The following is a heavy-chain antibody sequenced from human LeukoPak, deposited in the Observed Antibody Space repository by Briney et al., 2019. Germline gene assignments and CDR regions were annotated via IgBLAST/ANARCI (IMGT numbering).Heavy chain of an antibody. CDR3: AGTNYWYFDL. V-gene: IGHV4-4*09. CDR2: IYTSGST. J-gene: IGHJ2*01. CDR1: GGSISSYY. Sequence: WETLSLTCTVSGGSISSYYWSWVRQPPGKGLEWIGYIYTSGSTNYNPSLKSRVTILVDTSKNQFSLKLSSVTAADTAVYSCAGTNYWYFDLWGRGTLVTVSS. D-gene: IGHD1-1*01.